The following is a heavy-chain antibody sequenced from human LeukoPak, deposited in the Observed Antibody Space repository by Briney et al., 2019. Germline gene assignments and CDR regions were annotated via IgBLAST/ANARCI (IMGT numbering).Heavy chain of an antibody. CDR1: GFTCSHHH. J-gene: IGHJ4*02. V-gene: IGHV3-30*03. D-gene: IGHD6-19*01. Sequence: GGSRKLSCAASGFTCSHHHMHWVRQAPGKGLEWVTVIALDGSRKIYADSVKGRFTISRDNSKNTVSLQMNSLGVEDTAVYYCARDQGDASGWFFDYWGQGARVIVSS. CDR2: IALDGSRK. CDR3: ARDQGDASGWFFDY.